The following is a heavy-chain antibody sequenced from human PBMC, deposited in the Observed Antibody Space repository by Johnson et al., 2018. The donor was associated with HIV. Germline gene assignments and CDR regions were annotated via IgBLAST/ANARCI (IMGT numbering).Heavy chain of an antibody. Sequence: VQLVESGGGLVQPGGSLRLSCAASGFTFSSYWMSWVRQAPGKGLEWVANIKQDGSEKYYVDSVKGRITISRDNAKNSLYLQMNSLRAEDTAVYYCARDQGMAGDAFDIWGQGTLVSVSS. CDR2: IKQDGSEK. CDR3: ARDQGMAGDAFDI. D-gene: IGHD5-24*01. CDR1: GFTFSSYW. J-gene: IGHJ3*02. V-gene: IGHV3-7*01.